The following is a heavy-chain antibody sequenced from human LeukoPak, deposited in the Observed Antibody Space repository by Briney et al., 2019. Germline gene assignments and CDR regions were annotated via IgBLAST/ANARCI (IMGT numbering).Heavy chain of an antibody. CDR1: GGSISSGGYY. D-gene: IGHD6-13*01. V-gene: IGHV4-31*03. CDR3: ARPNLYSSSSFDY. Sequence: PSQTLSLTCTVSGGSISSGGYYWSWIRQHPGKGLEWIGYIYYSGSTYYNPSLKSRVTISVDTSKNQFSLKLSSVTAADTAVYYRARPNLYSSSSFDYWGQGTLVTVSS. J-gene: IGHJ4*02. CDR2: IYYSGST.